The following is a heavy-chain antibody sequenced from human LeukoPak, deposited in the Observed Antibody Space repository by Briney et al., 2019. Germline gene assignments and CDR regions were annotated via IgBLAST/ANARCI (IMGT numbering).Heavy chain of an antibody. CDR3: TREGYYGSGSSPTYYFDY. CDR2: INSDGSST. CDR1: GFTFSSYW. D-gene: IGHD3-10*01. J-gene: IGHJ4*02. Sequence: GGSLRLSCAASGFTFSSYWMHWVRQAPGKGLVWVSRINSDGSSTSYADSVKGRFTISRDNAKNTVYLQMNSLRVEDTAVYYCTREGYYGSGSSPTYYFDYWGQGTLVTVSS. V-gene: IGHV3-74*01.